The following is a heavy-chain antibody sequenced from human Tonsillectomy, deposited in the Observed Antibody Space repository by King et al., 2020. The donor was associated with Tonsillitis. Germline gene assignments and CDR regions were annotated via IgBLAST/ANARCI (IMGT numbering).Heavy chain of an antibody. J-gene: IGHJ2*01. Sequence: QLVQSGAEVKKPGASVKVSCKASGYTFTGYYVHWVRQAPGQGLEWMGWINPNIGGTNYAQSFQGRVTLTRDTSISTAYMELSSLRSDDTAIYYCARGYSVTWYPRWYFDLWGHGTLVTVSS. CDR2: INPNIGGT. V-gene: IGHV1-2*02. D-gene: IGHD5/OR15-5a*01. CDR1: GYTFTGYY. CDR3: ARGYSVTWYPRWYFDL.